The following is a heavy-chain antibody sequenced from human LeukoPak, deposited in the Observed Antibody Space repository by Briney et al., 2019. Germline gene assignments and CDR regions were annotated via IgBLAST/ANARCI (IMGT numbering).Heavy chain of an antibody. J-gene: IGHJ4*02. D-gene: IGHD2-21*02. V-gene: IGHV3-30*18. CDR3: AKVLGGIRTAFGY. CDR2: ISYDGSNK. CDR1: GFTFSSYG. Sequence: PGRSLRLSCAASGFTFSSYGMHWVRQAPGKGLEWVAVISYDGSNKYYADSVKGRFTISRDNSKNTLYLQMNSLRAEDTAVYYCAKVLGGIRTAFGYWGQGTLVTVSS.